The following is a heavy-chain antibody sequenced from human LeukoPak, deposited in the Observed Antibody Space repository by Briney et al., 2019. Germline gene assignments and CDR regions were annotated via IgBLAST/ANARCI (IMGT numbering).Heavy chain of an antibody. J-gene: IGHJ4*02. Sequence: PSETLSLTCTVSGYSINSGYYWGWLRQPPGKGLEWIGSIHHRGSTYYNPSLQSRVTISVDTSNNQFSLKLNSVTAADTAVYHCARDQYLDVLTGDRRYYFDYWGQGALVTVSS. CDR2: IHHRGST. CDR3: ARDQYLDVLTGDRRYYFDY. D-gene: IGHD3-9*01. V-gene: IGHV4-38-2*02. CDR1: GYSINSGYY.